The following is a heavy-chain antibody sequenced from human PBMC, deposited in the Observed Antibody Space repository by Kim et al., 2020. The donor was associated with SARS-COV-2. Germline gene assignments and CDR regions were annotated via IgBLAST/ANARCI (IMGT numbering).Heavy chain of an antibody. CDR3: AKDFSKVTTTPHFDF. V-gene: IGHV3-23*01. J-gene: IGHJ4*01. Sequence: GGSLRLSCAASGFTFSTSAMSWVRQAPGEGLQWVSAISGNGFSTYYADSVKGRFTISRDNSKNTLYLQVNSLRAEDTALYYCAKDFSKVTTTPHFDFWG. CDR2: ISGNGFST. D-gene: IGHD4-17*01. CDR1: GFTFSTSA.